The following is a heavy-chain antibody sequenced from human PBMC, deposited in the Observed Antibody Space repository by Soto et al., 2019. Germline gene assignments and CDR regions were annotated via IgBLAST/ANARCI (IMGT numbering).Heavy chain of an antibody. D-gene: IGHD2-15*01. V-gene: IGHV1-69*12. J-gene: IGHJ4*02. CDR2: IIPIFGTA. Sequence: QVQLVQSGAEVKKPGSSVKVSCKASGGTFSSYAISWVRQAPGQGLEWMGGIIPIFGTANYAQKFQGRVTXXAXEXXRPAHMELSRLRSEDTAVYYCAREANCSGGSCYSKWGQGTLVTVSS. CDR3: AREANCSGGSCYSK. CDR1: GGTFSSYA.